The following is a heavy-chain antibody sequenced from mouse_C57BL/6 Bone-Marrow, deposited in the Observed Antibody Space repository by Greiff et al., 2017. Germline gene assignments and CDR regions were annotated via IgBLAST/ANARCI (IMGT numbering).Heavy chain of an antibody. V-gene: IGHV1-26*01. J-gene: IGHJ2*01. CDR1: GYTFTDYY. CDR2: INPNNGGT. CDR3: ARIGAISVVAPVDY. D-gene: IGHD1-1*01. Sequence: VQLQQSGPELVKPGASVKISCKASGYTFTDYYMNWVKQSHGKSLEWIGDINPNNGGTSYNQKFKGKATLTVDQSSSTAYMELRSLTSEDSAVYYCARIGAISVVAPVDYWGQGTTLTVSS.